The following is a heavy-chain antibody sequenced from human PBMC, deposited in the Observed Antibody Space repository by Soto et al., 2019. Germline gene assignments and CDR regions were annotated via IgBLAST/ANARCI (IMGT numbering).Heavy chain of an antibody. Sequence: QEQLVESGGGVVQPGGSLRLSCTASGFTFSTYAIHWVRQAPGKGLEWVAVISYDGSHKYYADAVEGRFTISTDNSKNTVYLRLTGLRAEDTAGYDCVRDLRKRGYSYFRHMDVWGQGHTVAGSS. CDR2: ISYDGSHK. CDR3: VRDLRKRGYSYFRHMDV. D-gene: IGHD2-15*01. CDR1: GFTFSTYA. V-gene: IGHV3-30-3*01. J-gene: IGHJ6*02.